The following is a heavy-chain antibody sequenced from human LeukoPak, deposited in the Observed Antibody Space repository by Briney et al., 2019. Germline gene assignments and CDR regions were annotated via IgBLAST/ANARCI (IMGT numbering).Heavy chain of an antibody. CDR2: IYDSGST. CDR1: GDSISSYY. Sequence: PSGILSLTCTVSGDSISSYYWSWIRQPPGKGLEWIGYIYDSGSTNYNPSLKSRVTISLDTSKNQFSLKLRSVTAADTALYYCARGNPVATTGTKGGWFDPWGQGTLVTVSS. V-gene: IGHV4-59*01. D-gene: IGHD1-1*01. J-gene: IGHJ5*02. CDR3: ARGNPVATTGTKGGWFDP.